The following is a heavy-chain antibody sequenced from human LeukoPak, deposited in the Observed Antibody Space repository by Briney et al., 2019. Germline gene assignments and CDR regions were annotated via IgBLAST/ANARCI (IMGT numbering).Heavy chain of an antibody. D-gene: IGHD3-10*01. V-gene: IGHV3-48*01. CDR1: GFTFSSYS. J-gene: IGHJ6*02. CDR2: ISSSSSTI. Sequence: GGSLRLSCAASGFTFSSYSMNWVRQAPGKGLEWVSNISSSSSTIYYADSVKGRFTISRDNAKNSLYLQMNSLRAEDTAVYYCAREYYGSGSYFYYYGMDVWGQGTTVTVSS. CDR3: AREYYGSGSYFYYYGMDV.